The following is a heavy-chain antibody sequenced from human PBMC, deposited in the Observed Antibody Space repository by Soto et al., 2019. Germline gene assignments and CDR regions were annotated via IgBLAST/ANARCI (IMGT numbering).Heavy chain of an antibody. V-gene: IGHV5-51*01. D-gene: IGHD6-6*01. Sequence: GESLKISCQGSGYSFASYWIGWVRQMPGKDLEWMEIICPGDSDTRYSPSFQGQVTISADKSLRTAYLQWTSLKASDTALYYCARTRSFTLGFYYDGMDVWGQGTTVTVSS. CDR2: ICPGDSDT. J-gene: IGHJ6*02. CDR1: GYSFASYW. CDR3: ARTRSFTLGFYYDGMDV.